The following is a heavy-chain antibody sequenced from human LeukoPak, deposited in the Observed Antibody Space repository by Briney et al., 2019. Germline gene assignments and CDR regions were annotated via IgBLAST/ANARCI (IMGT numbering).Heavy chain of an antibody. CDR2: ISGSGGST. CDR1: GFTFSSYA. J-gene: IGHJ4*02. D-gene: IGHD1-26*01. V-gene: IGHV3-23*01. Sequence: PGGSLRLPCAASGFTFSSYAMSWVRQAPGKGLEWVSAISGSGGSTYYADSVKGRFTISRDNSKNTLYLQMNSLRAEDTAVYYCARYSGSYQERRNYFDYWGQGTLVTVSS. CDR3: ARYSGSYQERRNYFDY.